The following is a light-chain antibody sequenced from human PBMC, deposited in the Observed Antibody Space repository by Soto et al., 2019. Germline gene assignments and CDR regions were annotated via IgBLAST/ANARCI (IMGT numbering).Light chain of an antibody. Sequence: QSALTQTASVSGSPGHSITISCTGTSSDVGGYNFVSWYQQHPGKAPKLIIHEVTNRPSGVSGRFSGSKSGNTAFLTISGLQAEDEAVYYCCSHSSSITWMFGGGTKLTVL. CDR2: EVT. V-gene: IGLV2-14*03. CDR1: SSDVGGYNF. CDR3: CSHSSSITWM. J-gene: IGLJ3*02.